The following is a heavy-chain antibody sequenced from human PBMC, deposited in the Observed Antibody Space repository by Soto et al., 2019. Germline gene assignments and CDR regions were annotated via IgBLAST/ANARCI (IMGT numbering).Heavy chain of an antibody. V-gene: IGHV3-21*01. Sequence: PGGSLRLSCAASGFTFSSYSMNWVRQAPGKGLEWVSSISSSSSYIYYADSVKGRFTISRDNAKNSLYLQMNSLRAEDTAVYYCARDEVYREAFDIWGQGTMVTVSS. J-gene: IGHJ3*02. CDR2: ISSSSSYI. D-gene: IGHD4-4*01. CDR1: GFTFSSYS. CDR3: ARDEVYREAFDI.